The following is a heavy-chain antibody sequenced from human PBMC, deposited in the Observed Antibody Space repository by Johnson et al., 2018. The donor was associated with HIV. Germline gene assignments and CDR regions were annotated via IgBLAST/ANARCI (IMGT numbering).Heavy chain of an antibody. CDR1: GFTFSSYW. Sequence: VQLVESGGGLVQPGGSLILSCAASGFTFSSYWMHWVRQAPGKGLVWVSRISSDGSSTYYADSVKGRCTISRDNARNTMFVQMNSLRVEDTAVYYCAKDGGQNALDIWGQGTMVTVSS. V-gene: IGHV3-74*01. CDR2: ISSDGSST. CDR3: AKDGGQNALDI. J-gene: IGHJ3*02.